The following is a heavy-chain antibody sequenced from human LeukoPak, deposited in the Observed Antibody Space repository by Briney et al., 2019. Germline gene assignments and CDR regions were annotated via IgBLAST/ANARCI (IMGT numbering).Heavy chain of an antibody. CDR1: GFTFSSYS. CDR2: ISSSSSYI. J-gene: IGHJ4*02. V-gene: IGHV3-21*01. D-gene: IGHD3-16*02. CDR3: ARVRNYVWGSYRPGDFDY. Sequence: GGSLRLSCAASGFTFSSYSMNWVRQAPGKGLEWVSSISSSSSYIYYADSVKGRFTISRDNAKNSLYLQMNSLRAEDTAVYYCARVRNYVWGSYRPGDFDYWGQGTLVTVSS.